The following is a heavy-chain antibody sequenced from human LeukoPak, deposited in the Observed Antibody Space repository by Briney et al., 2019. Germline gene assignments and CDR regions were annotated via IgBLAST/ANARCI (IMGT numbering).Heavy chain of an antibody. CDR2: ISYIGST. Sequence: PSQTLSLTCTVSGDSLSTGEYYWSWIRPPPGKGLAWIGYISYIGSTYYNPSLPNRVAISADTPKNQLSLRLTSVTAADTAVYYCSTDRYYYGSGTYSFDYWGKGTLVTVSS. J-gene: IGHJ4*02. D-gene: IGHD3-10*01. CDR3: STDRYYYGSGTYSFDY. CDR1: GDSLSTGEYY. V-gene: IGHV4-30-4*01.